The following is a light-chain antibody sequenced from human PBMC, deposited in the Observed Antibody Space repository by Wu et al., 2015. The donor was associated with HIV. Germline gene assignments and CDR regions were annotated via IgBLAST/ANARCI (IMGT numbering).Light chain of an antibody. V-gene: IGKV1-9*01. J-gene: IGKJ5*01. CDR1: QDIFTY. CDR2: DAS. Sequence: DVQLTQSPSSLSASIGDRVNITCRASQDIFTYLAWYQQTPGKAPRVLIYDASTLQSGVSSRFSGSGSGAHFTLTISGLQREDFAVLLCQQLNSFPLTSGQGSRLEI. CDR3: QQLNSFPLT.